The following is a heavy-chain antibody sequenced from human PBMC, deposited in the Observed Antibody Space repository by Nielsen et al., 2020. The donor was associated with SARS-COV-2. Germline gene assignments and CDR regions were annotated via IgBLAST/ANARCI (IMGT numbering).Heavy chain of an antibody. CDR2: IDPGDSHT. D-gene: IGHD3-16*01. V-gene: IGHV5-10-1*01. Sequence: GESLKISCKGSGYKFSNYWITWVRQMPGKGLEWMGRIDPGDSHTNYNPSFQGHVSISVDKSVTTAYLQWSSLRASDTAMYYRARHGAHYGMDVWGQGTTVTVSS. CDR1: GYKFSNYW. J-gene: IGHJ6*02. CDR3: ARHGAHYGMDV.